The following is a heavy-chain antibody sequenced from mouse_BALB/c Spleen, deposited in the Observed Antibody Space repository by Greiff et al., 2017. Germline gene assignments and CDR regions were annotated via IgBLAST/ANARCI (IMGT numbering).Heavy chain of an antibody. D-gene: IGHD1-1*02. CDR1: GYTFTSYW. CDR3: ARRRYDYYAMDY. CDR2: IDPSDSYT. Sequence: QVHVKQPGAELVKPGASVKLSCKASGYTFTSYWMHWVKQRPGQGLEWIGEIDPSDSYTNYNQKFKGKATLTVDKSSSTAYMQLSSLTSEDSAVYYCARRRYDYYAMDYWGQGTSVTVSS. J-gene: IGHJ4*01. V-gene: IGHV1-69*02.